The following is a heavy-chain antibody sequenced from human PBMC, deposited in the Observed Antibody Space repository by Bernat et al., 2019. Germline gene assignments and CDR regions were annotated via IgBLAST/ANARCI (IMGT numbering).Heavy chain of an antibody. CDR3: ARRGDWNYNPFDY. Sequence: QLQLQESGPGLVKPSETLSLTCTVSGGSISSSSYYWGWIRQPPGKGLEWIGSIYYSGSTYYNPYLKSRVTISVDTSKNQFSLKRSSVTAADTAVYDWARRGDWNYNPFDYWGQGTLVTVSS. CDR2: IYYSGST. CDR1: GGSISSSSYY. D-gene: IGHD1-7*01. J-gene: IGHJ4*02. V-gene: IGHV4-39*01.